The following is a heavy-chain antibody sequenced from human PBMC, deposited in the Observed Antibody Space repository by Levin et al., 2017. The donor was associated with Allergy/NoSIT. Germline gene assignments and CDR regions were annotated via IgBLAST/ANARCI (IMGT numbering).Heavy chain of an antibody. Sequence: PSQTLSLTCSISGDSVSTNSGTWHWIRQSPSRGLEWLGRTYYRSKWYNDYAVSVKGRIVINPDTSKNQFSLQLNSVTPEDTAIYFCAKYSAAPGTFDFWGQGTMVPVSS. CDR2: TYYRSKWYN. D-gene: IGHD2-2*01. V-gene: IGHV6-1*01. CDR1: GDSVSTNSGT. CDR3: AKYSAAPGTFDF. J-gene: IGHJ3*01.